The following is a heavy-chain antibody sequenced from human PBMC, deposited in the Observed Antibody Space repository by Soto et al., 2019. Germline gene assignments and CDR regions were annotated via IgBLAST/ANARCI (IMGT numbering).Heavy chain of an antibody. CDR3: ARALFQYYDFWSGYYDDFDI. V-gene: IGHV3-21*01. CDR1: GFTFSSYS. D-gene: IGHD3-3*01. CDR2: ISSSSSYI. Sequence: GGSLRLSCAASGFTFSSYSMNWVRQAPGKGLEWVSSISSSSSYIYYADSVKGRFTISRDNAKNSLYLQMNSLRAEDTAVYYCARALFQYYDFWSGYYDDFDIWGQGTMVTVSS. J-gene: IGHJ3*02.